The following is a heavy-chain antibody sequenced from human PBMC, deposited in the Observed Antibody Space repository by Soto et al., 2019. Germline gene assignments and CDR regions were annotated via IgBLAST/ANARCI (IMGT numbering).Heavy chain of an antibody. V-gene: IGHV4-59*11. J-gene: IGHJ3*02. Sequence: QVQLQESGPGLVKPAETLSLTCTVSGGSIFSHYWGWIRQPPGKGLEYIGYIYYSGSTNYNPSLKSRVTISVDRSREQFSLKLTSVTAADTAVYYCARGHNLGGSTFDIWGQGTSVTVSS. CDR1: GGSIFSHY. D-gene: IGHD3-16*01. CDR2: IYYSGST. CDR3: ARGHNLGGSTFDI.